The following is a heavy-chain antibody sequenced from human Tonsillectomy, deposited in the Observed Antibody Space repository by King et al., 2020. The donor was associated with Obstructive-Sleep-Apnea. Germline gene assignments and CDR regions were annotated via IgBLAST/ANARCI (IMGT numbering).Heavy chain of an antibody. CDR1: GFTFSSFA. Sequence: GQLVQSGGGLVQPGGSLRLSCTASGFTFSSFAMTWVRQAPGKGLEGVSSITVSGGSTYYADSVKGRVTISRDNSKNTLYLQMSSLRAEDTAVYYCPKELRHWYLDLWGRGTLVTVSS. CDR2: ITVSGGST. CDR3: PKELRHWYLDL. J-gene: IGHJ2*01. D-gene: IGHD2-21*01. V-gene: IGHV3-23*04.